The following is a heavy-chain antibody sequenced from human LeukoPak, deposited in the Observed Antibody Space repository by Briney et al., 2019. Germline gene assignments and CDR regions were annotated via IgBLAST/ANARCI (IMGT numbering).Heavy chain of an antibody. CDR2: IHYSGST. V-gene: IGHV4-59*01. J-gene: IGHJ4*02. CDR3: ARGEDSSFGVFNY. D-gene: IGHD6-13*01. Sequence: SETLSLTCTVSGGSISSYYWSWIRQPPAKGLEWIGYIHYSGSTNYNPSLKSRVTISVDTSKNQFSLKLSSVTAADTAVYYCARGEDSSFGVFNYWGQGTLVTVSS. CDR1: GGSISSYY.